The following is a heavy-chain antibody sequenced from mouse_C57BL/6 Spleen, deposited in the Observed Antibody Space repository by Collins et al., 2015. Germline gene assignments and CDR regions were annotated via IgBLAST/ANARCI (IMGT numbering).Heavy chain of an antibody. CDR1: GFSLTSYG. CDR3: ASESFMITTDYWYFDV. Sequence: QVQLKQSGPGLVQPSQSLSITCTVSGFSLTSYGVHWVRQSPGKGLEWLGVIWSGGSTDYNAAFISRLSISKDNSKSQVFFKMNGLQANDTAIYYCASESFMITTDYWYFDVWGAGTTVTVSS. J-gene: IGHJ1*01. CDR2: IWSGGST. V-gene: IGHV2-2*02. D-gene: IGHD2-4*01.